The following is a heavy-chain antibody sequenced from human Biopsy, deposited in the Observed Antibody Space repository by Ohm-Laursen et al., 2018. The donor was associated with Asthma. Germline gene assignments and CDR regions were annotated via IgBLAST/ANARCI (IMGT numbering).Heavy chain of an antibody. CDR1: GFAVSRDH. CDR3: ARDERLYYGSDSKYMQPVPLGD. D-gene: IGHD3-10*01. CDR2: ITSSSSYI. J-gene: IGHJ4*02. V-gene: IGHV3-21*01. Sequence: SLRLSCTASGFAVSRDHMFWVRQAPGKGLEWVSSITSSSSYIFYADSVKGRFTISRDNPRNSLYLQMNSLRAEDTAVYYCARDERLYYGSDSKYMQPVPLGDWGQGTLVIVSA.